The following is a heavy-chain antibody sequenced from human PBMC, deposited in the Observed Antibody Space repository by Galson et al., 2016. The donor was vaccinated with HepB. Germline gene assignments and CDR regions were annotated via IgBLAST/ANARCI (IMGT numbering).Heavy chain of an antibody. D-gene: IGHD2-8*01. Sequence: SLRLSCAASGFTFSDYFMGWIRQAPGKGLEWVSYFSRSSSYTHYGDSVKGRFTISRDDAIDSLFLEMKSLRAEDTAVYYCARKAHCATGVCYYFDNWGRGTLVTVSS. V-gene: IGHV3-11*06. J-gene: IGHJ4*02. CDR3: ARKAHCATGVCYYFDN. CDR2: FSRSSSYT. CDR1: GFTFSDYF.